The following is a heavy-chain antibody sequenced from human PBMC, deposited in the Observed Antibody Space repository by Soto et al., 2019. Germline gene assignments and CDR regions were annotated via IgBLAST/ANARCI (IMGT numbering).Heavy chain of an antibody. CDR3: ARHSYDFWSGYLWWFDP. CDR1: GGFISRYY. J-gene: IGHJ5*02. V-gene: IGHV4-59*08. CDR2: IYYSGST. D-gene: IGHD3-3*01. Sequence: SETLSVTYTVSGGFISRYYWSWIRQPPGKGLEWIGYIYYSGSTNYNPSLKSRVTISVDTSKNQSSLKLSSVTAADTAVYYCARHSYDFWSGYLWWFDPWGQGTLVT.